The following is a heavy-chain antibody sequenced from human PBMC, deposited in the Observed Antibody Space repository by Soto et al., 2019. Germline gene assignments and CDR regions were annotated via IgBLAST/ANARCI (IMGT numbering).Heavy chain of an antibody. V-gene: IGHV4-34*01. CDR2: INHSGST. CDR3: ARGSSAGRGLDY. Sequence: QVQLQQWGAGLLKPSETLSLTCAVYGGSFSGYYWSWILRPPGKGLEWIGEINHSGSTNYNPSLKSRVTISVDTSKNQFSLKLTSVTAADTAVYYCARGSSAGRGLDYWGRGTLVTVSS. J-gene: IGHJ4*02. D-gene: IGHD6-19*01. CDR1: GGSFSGYY.